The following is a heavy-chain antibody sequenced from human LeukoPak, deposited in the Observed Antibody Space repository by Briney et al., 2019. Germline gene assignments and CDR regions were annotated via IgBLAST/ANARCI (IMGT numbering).Heavy chain of an antibody. CDR3: SRHTIPDGGHPDAFDI. J-gene: IGHJ3*02. V-gene: IGHV5-51*01. Sequence: GESLKISCKTSGYSFTNYWIAWVRQMPGKGLEWMGSIYPSASDTRYRPSFQGQVSISADKSTTTAYLQWSSLKASDSAIYYCSRHTIPDGGHPDAFDIWGQGTMVTVSS. CDR2: IYPSASDT. D-gene: IGHD3-3*01. CDR1: GYSFTNYW.